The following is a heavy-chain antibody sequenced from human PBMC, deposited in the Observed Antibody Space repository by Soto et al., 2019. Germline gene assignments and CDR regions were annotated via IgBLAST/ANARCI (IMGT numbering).Heavy chain of an antibody. D-gene: IGHD2-15*01. CDR1: GFTFSTYA. V-gene: IGHV3-23*01. J-gene: IGHJ5*01. CDR3: AQGYCGGGRCYDLDNWFDS. Sequence: EVQLLESGGGLVQPGGSLRLSCAAPGFTFSTYAMTWVRQAPGKGPEWVSRIGDSEGETTHYADSVKGRFTISRDNAKNTLYLQMNRLRVEDTDIYYCAQGYCGGGRCYDLDNWFDSWGQGTRVTVSS. CDR2: IGDSEGETT.